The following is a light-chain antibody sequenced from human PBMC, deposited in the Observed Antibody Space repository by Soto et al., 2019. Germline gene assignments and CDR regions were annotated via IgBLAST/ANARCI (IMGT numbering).Light chain of an antibody. CDR3: QQSYTTPRT. CDR1: QTISNY. J-gene: IGKJ2*01. CDR2: SAS. Sequence: DVQMTQSPSSLSTSVGDRVTITCRASQTISNYLNWYQQKPGKAPNLLIYSASSLQSGVPSRFSGSGYGTDFTLTISSLQPEDFGTYYCQQSYTTPRTFGQGPKLEIK. V-gene: IGKV1-39*01.